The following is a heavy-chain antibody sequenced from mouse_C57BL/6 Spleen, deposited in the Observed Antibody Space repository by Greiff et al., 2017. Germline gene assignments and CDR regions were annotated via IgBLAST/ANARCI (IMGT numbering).Heavy chain of an antibody. CDR2: IDPSDSYT. D-gene: IGHD1-1*01. V-gene: IGHV1-50*01. CDR1: GYTFTSYW. J-gene: IGHJ2*01. Sequence: QVQLQQPGAELVKPGASVKLSCKASGYTFTSYWMQWVKQRPGQGLEWIGEIDPSDSYTNYNQKFKGKATLTVDTSSSTAYMQLSSLTSEDSAVYYCARSRDYYYGSSYWGQGTTLTVSS. CDR3: ARSRDYYYGSSY.